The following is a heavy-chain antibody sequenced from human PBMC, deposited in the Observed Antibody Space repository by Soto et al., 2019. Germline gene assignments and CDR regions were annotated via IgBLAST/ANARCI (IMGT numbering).Heavy chain of an antibody. D-gene: IGHD4-4*01. Sequence: QVQLVESGGGVVQPGRSLRLSCAASGFTVSSYGMHWVRQAPGKGLEWVAVIWYDGSNKYYADSVKGRFTISRDNSKNTLYLQMNSLRAEDTAVYYCARGGRTTVTTYYMDVWGKGTTVTVSS. CDR3: ARGGRTTVTTYYMDV. J-gene: IGHJ6*03. V-gene: IGHV3-33*01. CDR2: IWYDGSNK. CDR1: GFTVSSYG.